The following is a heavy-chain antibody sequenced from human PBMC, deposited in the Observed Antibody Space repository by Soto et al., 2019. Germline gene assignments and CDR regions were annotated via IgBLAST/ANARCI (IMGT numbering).Heavy chain of an antibody. D-gene: IGHD3-10*01. Sequence: QVQLQQWGAGLLKPSETLSLTCAVYGGSFSGYYWSWIRQPPGKGLEWIGEINHSGSTNYNPSLKSLVTRSVDTSKTQFSLKLSSVTAADTAVYYCARSSYYGSGSSYYYYGMDVWGQGTTVTVSS. CDR2: INHSGST. CDR1: GGSFSGYY. V-gene: IGHV4-34*01. J-gene: IGHJ6*02. CDR3: ARSSYYGSGSSYYYYGMDV.